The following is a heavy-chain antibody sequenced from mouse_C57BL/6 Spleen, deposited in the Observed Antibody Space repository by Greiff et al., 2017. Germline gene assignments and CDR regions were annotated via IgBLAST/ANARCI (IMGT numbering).Heavy chain of an antibody. Sequence: EVQRVESGAELVRPGASVTLSCTASGFNIKDDYMHWVKQRPEQGLEWIGWIDPENGDTEYASKFQGKATITADTSSNTAYLQLSSLTSEDTAVYYCTTGRYWGQGTTLTVSS. V-gene: IGHV14-4*01. J-gene: IGHJ2*01. CDR2: IDPENGDT. CDR3: TTGRY. CDR1: GFNIKDDY.